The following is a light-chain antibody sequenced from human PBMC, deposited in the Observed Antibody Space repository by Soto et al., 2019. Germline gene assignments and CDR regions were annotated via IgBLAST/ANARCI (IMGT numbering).Light chain of an antibody. Sequence: DIQMTQSASTLSASVGDRVTITCRASQSISSWLAWYQQKPGKAPKLLIYKASSLESGVPSRFSGSGSGTEFTLTISSLQPDDFATYYCQQYNSWWTFGQGTKLEIK. CDR1: QSISSW. V-gene: IGKV1-5*03. CDR2: KAS. CDR3: QQYNSWWT. J-gene: IGKJ2*02.